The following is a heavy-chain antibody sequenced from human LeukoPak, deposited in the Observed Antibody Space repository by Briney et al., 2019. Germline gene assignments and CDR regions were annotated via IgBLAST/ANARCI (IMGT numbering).Heavy chain of an antibody. V-gene: IGHV1-18*01. CDR1: GYTFTSYG. Sequence: GASVKVSCKASGYTFTSYGISWVRQAPGQGLEWMGWISAYNGDTNYAQNLQGRVTMTTDTSTSTGYMELRNLRFDDTAVYFCARSGRGTYYYFDLWGQGTLVTVSS. CDR2: ISAYNGDT. CDR3: ARSGRGTYYYFDL. J-gene: IGHJ4*01. D-gene: IGHD1-26*01.